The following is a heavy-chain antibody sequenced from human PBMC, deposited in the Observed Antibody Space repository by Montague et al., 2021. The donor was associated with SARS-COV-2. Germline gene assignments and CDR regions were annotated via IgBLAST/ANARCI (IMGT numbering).Heavy chain of an antibody. Sequence: CAIPGDSVSSNSAAWNWIRQSPSRGPEWLGRTYYRSKWYNDYAVSVKSRITINPDTSKNQFSLQLNSVTPEDTAVYYCARGIWFGELLTGYYYYGMDVWGQGTTVTVSS. J-gene: IGHJ6*02. CDR2: TYYRSKWYN. CDR1: GDSVSSNSAA. V-gene: IGHV6-1*01. CDR3: ARGIWFGELLTGYYYYGMDV. D-gene: IGHD3-10*01.